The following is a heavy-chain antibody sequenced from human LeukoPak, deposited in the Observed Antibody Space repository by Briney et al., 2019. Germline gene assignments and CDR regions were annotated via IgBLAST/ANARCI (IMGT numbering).Heavy chain of an antibody. J-gene: IGHJ6*03. Sequence: SETLSLTCTVSGGSISSASYYWGWIRQPPGKGLEWIGTIYYSGSTYYNPSLKSRVTISVDTSKNQVSLKLRSVTAADTAVYHCARDWSSSSYTYYYYYMDVWGKGATVTVSS. CDR1: GGSISSASYY. CDR2: IYYSGST. CDR3: ARDWSSSSYTYYYYYMDV. V-gene: IGHV4-39*07. D-gene: IGHD6-6*01.